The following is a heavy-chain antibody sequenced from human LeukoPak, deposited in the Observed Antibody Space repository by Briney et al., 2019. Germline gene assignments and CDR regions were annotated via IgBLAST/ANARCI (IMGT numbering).Heavy chain of an antibody. CDR1: GYTFTSYG. Sequence: ASVKVSCKASGYTFTSYGISWVRQAPGQGLEWMGWISAYNGNTNYAQKLQGRVTMTTDTSTSTAYMELRSLRSDDTAVYYCARDCKDYYDSSGYRFDYWGQGTLVTVSS. J-gene: IGHJ4*02. D-gene: IGHD3-22*01. CDR3: ARDCKDYYDSSGYRFDY. V-gene: IGHV1-18*01. CDR2: ISAYNGNT.